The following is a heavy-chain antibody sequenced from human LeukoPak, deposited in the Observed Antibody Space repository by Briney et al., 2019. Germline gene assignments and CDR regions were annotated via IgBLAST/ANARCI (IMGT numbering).Heavy chain of an antibody. Sequence: GGTLRLSCAGSGFPFSIHGMNWVRQAPGKGLEWVSVISGSGGSTYYADSVKGRFTISRDNSKNMLYLQMNSLRAEDTAVYYCAKDSRLGGGTAMVTGDFDYWGQGTLVTVSS. CDR3: AKDSRLGGGTAMVTGDFDY. CDR2: ISGSGGST. CDR1: GFPFSIHG. V-gene: IGHV3-23*01. J-gene: IGHJ4*02. D-gene: IGHD5-18*01.